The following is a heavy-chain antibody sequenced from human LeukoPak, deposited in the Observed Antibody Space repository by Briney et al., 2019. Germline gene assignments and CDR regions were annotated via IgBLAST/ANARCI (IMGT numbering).Heavy chain of an antibody. CDR2: ISSTGTYI. V-gene: IGHV3-21*01. CDR3: ARDIAY. J-gene: IGHJ4*02. Sequence: PGGSLRLSCAASGFTFSSSTMNWVRQAPGKGLEWVSSISSTGTYIYYADSVKGRFTISRDNAKNSLYLQMNSLRAEDTALYYCARDIAYWGQGTLVTVSS. CDR1: GFTFSSST.